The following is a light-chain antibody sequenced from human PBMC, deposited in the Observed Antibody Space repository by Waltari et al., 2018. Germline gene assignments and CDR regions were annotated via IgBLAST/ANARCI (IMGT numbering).Light chain of an antibody. CDR2: DDS. Sequence: SYVLTQPPSVSVAPGQTARITCGGNNIGSKSVHWYQQKPGQAPVLVVYDDSDRPSGIPELFTGANSGNTATRTIRRVEAGDEADYYCQVWDSSSDHPKVVFGGGTKLTVL. CDR1: NIGSKS. CDR3: QVWDSSSDHPKVV. J-gene: IGLJ2*01. V-gene: IGLV3-21*02.